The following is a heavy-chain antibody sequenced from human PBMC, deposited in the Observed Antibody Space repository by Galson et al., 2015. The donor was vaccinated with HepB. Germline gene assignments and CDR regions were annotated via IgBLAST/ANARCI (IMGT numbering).Heavy chain of an antibody. CDR3: ARDRGGSGSYLSHYYDMDV. CDR2: ISTSSSIM. V-gene: IGHV3-48*04. J-gene: IGHJ6*02. D-gene: IGHD3-10*01. CDR1: GFTFSSYR. Sequence: VQPLDSGGGLVQPGGSLRLSCAASGFTFSSYRMNWVRQAPGKGLEWVSYISTSSSIMYYVDSVKGRITISRDNAKNSLYLQMNSLRVEDTAVYYCARDRGGSGSYLSHYYDMDVWGQGTTVTVSS.